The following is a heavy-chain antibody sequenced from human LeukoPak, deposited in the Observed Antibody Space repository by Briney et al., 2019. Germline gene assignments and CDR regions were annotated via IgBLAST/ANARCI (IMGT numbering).Heavy chain of an antibody. CDR2: ITGSGDTI. J-gene: IGHJ4*02. CDR1: GFTFSNYG. D-gene: IGHD5-12*01. Sequence: GGSLRLSCAASGFTFSNYGMTWVRQAPGKGLAWVSSITGSGDTIYYADSVKGRFTISRDNSKNTLYLQMNSLTDEDTAVYYCARGYIGPDYWGQGTLVTVSS. CDR3: ARGYIGPDY. V-gene: IGHV3-23*01.